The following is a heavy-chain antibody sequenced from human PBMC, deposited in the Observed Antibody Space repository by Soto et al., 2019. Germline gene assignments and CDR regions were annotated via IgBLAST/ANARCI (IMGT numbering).Heavy chain of an antibody. CDR1: GGSISSGGYY. CDR2: IYYSGST. D-gene: IGHD3-3*01. CDR3: ASSANSLFGVVIRGRYYFDY. J-gene: IGHJ4*02. V-gene: IGHV4-30-4*01. Sequence: PSETLSLTRTVSGGSISSGGYYWSWIRQPPGKGLEWIGYIYYSGSTYYNPSLKSRVTISVDTSKNQFSLKLSSVTAADTAVYYCASSANSLFGVVIRGRYYFDYSGQGTLVTVSS.